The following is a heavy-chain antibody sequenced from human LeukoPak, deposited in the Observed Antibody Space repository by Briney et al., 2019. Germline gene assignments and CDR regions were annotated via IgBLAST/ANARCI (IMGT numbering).Heavy chain of an antibody. CDR1: GGSISSSIYY. V-gene: IGHV4-39*07. D-gene: IGHD5-24*01. Sequence: PSETLSLTCTVSGGSISSSIYYWGWIRQPPGKGLEWIGSIYYSGSTYYNPSLKSRVTISVDTSKNQFSLKLSSVTAADTAVYYCARDSQMATLFDYWGQGTLVTVSS. J-gene: IGHJ4*02. CDR2: IYYSGST. CDR3: ARDSQMATLFDY.